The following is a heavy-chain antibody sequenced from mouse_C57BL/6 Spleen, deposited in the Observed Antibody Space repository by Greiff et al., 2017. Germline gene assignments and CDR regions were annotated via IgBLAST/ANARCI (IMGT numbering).Heavy chain of an antibody. CDR2: ISSGSSTI. CDR1: GFTFSDYG. V-gene: IGHV5-17*01. D-gene: IGHD2-4*01. J-gene: IGHJ3*01. Sequence: EVQVVESGGGLVKPGGSLKLSCAASGFTFSDYGMHWVRQAPEKGLEWVAYISSGSSTIYYADTVKGRFTISRDNAKNTLFLQMTSLRSEDTAMYYCARPFYYDYDAFAYWGQGTLVTVSA. CDR3: ARPFYYDYDAFAY.